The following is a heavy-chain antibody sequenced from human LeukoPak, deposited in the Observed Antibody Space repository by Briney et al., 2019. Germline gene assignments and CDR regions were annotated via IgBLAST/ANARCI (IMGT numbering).Heavy chain of an antibody. D-gene: IGHD3-22*01. Sequence: SETLSLTCTVSGGSISSTRYYSGWIRQPPGKGLEWIGSIYYSGSTYYNPSLKSRVTISVDTSKYHFSLKLSSVTAADTALYYCARLGTYYDTSAYYYLIDYWGQGTLVTVSS. CDR3: ARLGTYYDTSAYYYLIDY. J-gene: IGHJ4*02. CDR2: IYYSGST. V-gene: IGHV4-39*02. CDR1: GGSISSTRYY.